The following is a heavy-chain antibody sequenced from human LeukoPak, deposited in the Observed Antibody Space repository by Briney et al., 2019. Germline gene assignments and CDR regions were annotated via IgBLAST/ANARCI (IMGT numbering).Heavy chain of an antibody. J-gene: IGHJ4*02. CDR2: INSDGSSR. Sequence: GGSLRLSCAASGFTFSSHWMHWVRQAPGKGLAWVSGINSDGSSRIYADSVKGRFTISRDNAKKTLYLQMNSLRDDDTAVYYCAKAAYYDFRSGSDYWGQGTLVTVSS. V-gene: IGHV3-74*01. D-gene: IGHD3-3*01. CDR3: AKAAYYDFRSGSDY. CDR1: GFTFSSHW.